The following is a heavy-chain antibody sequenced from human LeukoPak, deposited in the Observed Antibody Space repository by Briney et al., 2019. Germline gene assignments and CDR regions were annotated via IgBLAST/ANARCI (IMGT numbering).Heavy chain of an antibody. CDR2: INHSGST. D-gene: IGHD3-10*01. CDR3: ARRRYGSGSYSNHLWDYFDY. J-gene: IGHJ4*02. Sequence: PSETLSLTCAVYGGSFSGYYWSWIRQPPGKGLEWIGEINHSGSTNYNPSLKSRVTISVDTSKNQFSLKLSSVTAADTAVYYCARRRYGSGSYSNHLWDYFDYWGQGTLVTVSS. V-gene: IGHV4-34*01. CDR1: GGSFSGYY.